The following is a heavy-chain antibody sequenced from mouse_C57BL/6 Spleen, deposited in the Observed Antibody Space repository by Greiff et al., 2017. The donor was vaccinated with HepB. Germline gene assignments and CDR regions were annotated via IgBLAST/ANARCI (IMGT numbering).Heavy chain of an antibody. CDR3: ASLTGVFDY. V-gene: IGHV1-59*01. CDR2: IDPSDSYT. J-gene: IGHJ2*01. CDR1: GYTFTSYW. D-gene: IGHD4-1*01. Sequence: QVHVKQPGAELVRPGPSVKLSCKASGYTFTSYWMHWVKQRPGQGLEWIGVIDPSDSYTNYNQKFKGKATLTVDTSSSTAYMQLSSLTSEDSAVYYCASLTGVFDYWGQGTTLTVSS.